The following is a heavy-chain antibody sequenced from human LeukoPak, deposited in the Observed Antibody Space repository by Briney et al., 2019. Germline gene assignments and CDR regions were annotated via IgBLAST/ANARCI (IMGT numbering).Heavy chain of an antibody. CDR2: IKSKTDGGTT. J-gene: IGHJ3*02. CDR1: GFTFSNAW. Sequence: SGGSLRLSCAASGFTFSNAWRSWVRQAPGKGLEWVGRIKSKTDGGTTDYAAPVKGRFTISRDDSKNTLYLQMNSLKTEDTAVYYCTTAAEYSSSGDAFDIWGQGTMVTVSS. D-gene: IGHD6-6*01. V-gene: IGHV3-15*01. CDR3: TTAAEYSSSGDAFDI.